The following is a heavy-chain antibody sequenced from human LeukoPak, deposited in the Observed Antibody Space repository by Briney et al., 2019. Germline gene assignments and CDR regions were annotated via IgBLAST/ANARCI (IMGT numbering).Heavy chain of an antibody. CDR1: GFTFSSYE. V-gene: IGHV3-13*01. D-gene: IGHD1-1*01. Sequence: GGSPRLSCAASGFTFSSYEMNWVRQATGKGLEWVSAIDTAGDTYYPGSVKGRFTISRENAKNSLYLQMNSLRAGGTAVYYCARVSHNSDAFDIWGQGTVVTVSS. CDR2: IDTAGDT. CDR3: ARVSHNSDAFDI. J-gene: IGHJ3*02.